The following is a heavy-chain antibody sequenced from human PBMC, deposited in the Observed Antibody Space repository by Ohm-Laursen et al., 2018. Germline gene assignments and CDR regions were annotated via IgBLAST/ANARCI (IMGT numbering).Heavy chain of an antibody. D-gene: IGHD2-15*01. CDR1: GFTFSSYS. J-gene: IGHJ3*02. Sequence: SLRLSCAASGFTFSSYSMNWVRQAPGKGLEWVSSISSSSSYIYHADSVKGRFTISRDNAKNSLYLQMNSLRAEDTAVYSCARERCSGGSCYPTDAFDIWGQGTMVTVSS. CDR2: ISSSSSYI. CDR3: ARERCSGGSCYPTDAFDI. V-gene: IGHV3-21*01.